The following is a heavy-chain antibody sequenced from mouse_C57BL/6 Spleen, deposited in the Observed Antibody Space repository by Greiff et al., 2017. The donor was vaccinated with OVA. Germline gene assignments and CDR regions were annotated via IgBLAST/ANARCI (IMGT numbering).Heavy chain of an antibody. D-gene: IGHD3-2*02. Sequence: VQLQQSGAELVRPGASVKLSCTASGFNIKDYYMHWVKQRPEQGLEWIGRIDPEDGDTEYAPKFQGKATMTADTSSNTAYLQLSSLTSEDTAAYYCTSTAHASMDYWGQGTSVTVSS. CDR2: IDPEDGDT. CDR3: TSTAHASMDY. CDR1: GFNIKDYY. J-gene: IGHJ4*01. V-gene: IGHV14-1*01.